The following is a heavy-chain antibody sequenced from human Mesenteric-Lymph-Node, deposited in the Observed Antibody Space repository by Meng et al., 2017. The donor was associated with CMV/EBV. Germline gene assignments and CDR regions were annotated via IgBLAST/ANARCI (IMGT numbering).Heavy chain of an antibody. CDR3: AKAYYYYGMDV. J-gene: IGHJ6*02. Sequence: GESLKISCAASGFTFSKFAMSWVRQAPERGLEWVSFVWADGSKIYYADSVKGRFTISRDISGSTLYLQMNSLRSDDAAVYYCAKAYYYYGMDVWGLGTTVTVSS. CDR2: VWADGSKI. V-gene: IGHV3-30*02. CDR1: GFTFSKFA.